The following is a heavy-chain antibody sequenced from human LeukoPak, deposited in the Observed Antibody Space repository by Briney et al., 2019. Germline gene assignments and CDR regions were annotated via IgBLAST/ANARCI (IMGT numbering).Heavy chain of an antibody. D-gene: IGHD3-22*01. CDR1: GGTFSSYA. Sequence: SVKVSCKASGGTFSSYAISWVRQAPGQGLEWMGRLIPIFGIANYAQKFQGRVTITADKSTSTAYMELSSLRSEDTAVYYCARTPNYYDSSGYYSRAYYYYGMDVWGQGTTVTVSS. CDR3: ARTPNYYDSSGYYSRAYYYYGMDV. CDR2: LIPIFGIA. V-gene: IGHV1-69*04. J-gene: IGHJ6*02.